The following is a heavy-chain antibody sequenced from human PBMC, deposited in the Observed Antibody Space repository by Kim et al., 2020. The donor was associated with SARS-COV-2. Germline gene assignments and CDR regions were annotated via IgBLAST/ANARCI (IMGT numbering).Heavy chain of an antibody. CDR1: GFTFSSYA. V-gene: IGHV3-30*04. CDR2: ISYDGSNK. J-gene: IGHJ5*02. Sequence: GGSLRLSCAASGFTFSSYAMHWVRQAPGKGLEWVAVISYDGSNKYYADSVKGRFTISRDNSKNTLYLQMNSLRAEDTAVYYCARTRLWSGYYLGWFDPWGQGTLVTVSS. D-gene: IGHD3-3*01. CDR3: ARTRLWSGYYLGWFDP.